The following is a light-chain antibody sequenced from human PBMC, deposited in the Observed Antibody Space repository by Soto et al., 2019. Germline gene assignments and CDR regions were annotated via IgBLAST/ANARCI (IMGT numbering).Light chain of an antibody. CDR3: QQYGSSPT. CDR2: GVS. Sequence: EIVLTQSPGTLSLSPGERATLSCRASQSVRSTYLAWYQQKPGQAPRILIYGVSSRATDIPDRFSGSGSGTDFTLTISRLEPEDLAVYYCQQYGSSPTFGQGTRLEIK. J-gene: IGKJ5*01. CDR1: QSVRSTY. V-gene: IGKV3-20*01.